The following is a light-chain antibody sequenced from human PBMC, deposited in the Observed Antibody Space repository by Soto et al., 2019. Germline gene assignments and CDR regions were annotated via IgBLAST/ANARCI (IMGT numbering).Light chain of an antibody. V-gene: IGLV3-21*04. CDR2: HDS. CDR1: NIGSKS. CDR3: QVWDSSSDHPV. Sequence: SYELTQPPSVSVAPGKTASITCGGDNIGSKSVHWYQQKPGQAPVLVINHDSDRPSGIPERFSGSNYGNTATLTISRVEDGDEADYYCQVWDSSSDHPVFGGGTQLTVL. J-gene: IGLJ2*01.